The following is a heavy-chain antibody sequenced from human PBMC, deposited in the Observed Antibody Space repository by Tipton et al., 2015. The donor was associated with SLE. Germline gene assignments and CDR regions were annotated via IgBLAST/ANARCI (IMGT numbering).Heavy chain of an antibody. V-gene: IGHV4-34*01. CDR1: GGSFSGYY. J-gene: IGHJ1*01. D-gene: IGHD3-9*01. Sequence: TLSLTCTVYGGSFSGYYWGWIRQPPGKGLEYIGEVNHRGSTNYNPSLKSRVTISVDTSKNQFSLKLTYVTAADTAVYYCARALLRYFDWGQGTLVTVSS. CDR3: ARALLRYFD. CDR2: VNHRGST.